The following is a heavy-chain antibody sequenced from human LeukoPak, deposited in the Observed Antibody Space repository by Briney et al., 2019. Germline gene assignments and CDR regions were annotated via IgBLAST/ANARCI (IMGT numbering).Heavy chain of an antibody. D-gene: IGHD5-18*01. CDR2: MHTSGNT. J-gene: IGHJ2*01. CDR3: ARFHVHGYNSGLDL. Sequence: PSETLSLTCTVSGGSMSSNYWSWIRQPAGEGLEWIGRMHTSGNTNYNPSPKSRVTMSLDTSKNQVSLKLSSVTAADTAVYYCARFHVHGYNSGLDLWGRGTLVTVSS. V-gene: IGHV4-4*07. CDR1: GGSMSSNY.